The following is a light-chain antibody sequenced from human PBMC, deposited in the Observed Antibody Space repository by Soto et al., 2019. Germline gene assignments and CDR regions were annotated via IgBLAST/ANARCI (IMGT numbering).Light chain of an antibody. Sequence: DLQMTQSPSAVSASVGDRVTITCRASQDISSSLAWYQQKPGKAPKLLISDASRLQSGVPSTFSGSGSGTDFSLTISSLQPEDFATYYCHQAHSFPFTFGPGTKVEIK. CDR3: HQAHSFPFT. J-gene: IGKJ3*01. CDR1: QDISSS. V-gene: IGKV1-12*01. CDR2: DAS.